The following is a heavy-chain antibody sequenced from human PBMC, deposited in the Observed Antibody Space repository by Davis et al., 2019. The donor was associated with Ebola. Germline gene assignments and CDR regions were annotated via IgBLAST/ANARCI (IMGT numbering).Heavy chain of an antibody. Sequence: GESLKISCVASGFTFINYWMHWVRQAPGKGLEWVSRANSDGSTTGYGDSVKGRFTISRDNARNTLYLQMNSLRAEDTAVYYCSREVRGGFSPMDLWGTGTTVTVSS. CDR2: ANSDGSTT. CDR1: GFTFINYW. D-gene: IGHD5-18*01. CDR3: SREVRGGFSPMDL. J-gene: IGHJ6*04. V-gene: IGHV3-74*01.